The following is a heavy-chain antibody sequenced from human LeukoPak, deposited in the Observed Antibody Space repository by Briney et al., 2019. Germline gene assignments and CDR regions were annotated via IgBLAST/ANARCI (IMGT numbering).Heavy chain of an antibody. CDR2: IDPSDSYT. CDR1: GYSFTSYW. D-gene: IGHD3-16*02. V-gene: IGHV5-10-1*01. J-gene: IGHJ4*02. Sequence: GESLKISCKGSGYSFTSYWITWVRQMPGKGLEWMGRIDPSDSYTNYSPSFQGHVTISADKSISTAYLQRSSLKASDTAMYYCARRGYDYVWGSYRYDYWGQGTLVTVSS. CDR3: ARRGYDYVWGSYRYDY.